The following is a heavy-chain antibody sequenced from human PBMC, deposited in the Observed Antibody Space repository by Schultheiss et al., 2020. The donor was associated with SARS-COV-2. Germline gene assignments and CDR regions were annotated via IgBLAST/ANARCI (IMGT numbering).Heavy chain of an antibody. D-gene: IGHD3-16*02. CDR3: ARGRGTGSYRPDGYGMDV. J-gene: IGHJ6*02. Sequence: SETLSLTCTVSGGSISSYYWSWIRQPPGKGLEWIGEINHSGSTNYNPSLKSRVTISVDTSKNQFSLKLSSVTAADTAVYYCARGRGTGSYRPDGYGMDVWGQGTTVTVSS. CDR2: INHSGST. CDR1: GGSISSYY. V-gene: IGHV4-34*01.